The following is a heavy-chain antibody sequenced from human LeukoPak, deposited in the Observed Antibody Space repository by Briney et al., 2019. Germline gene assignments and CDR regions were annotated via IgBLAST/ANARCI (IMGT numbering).Heavy chain of an antibody. CDR1: GGSVSSGRDY. D-gene: IGHD5-12*01. Sequence: ETLSLTCTVSGGSVSSGRDYWSWIRQPPGKGLEWVSAISGSGGSTYYADSVKGRFTISRDNSKNTLYLQMNSLRAEDTAVYYCAKIGGYDLYYFDYWGQGTLVTVSS. V-gene: IGHV3-23*01. CDR2: ISGSGGST. J-gene: IGHJ4*02. CDR3: AKIGGYDLYYFDY.